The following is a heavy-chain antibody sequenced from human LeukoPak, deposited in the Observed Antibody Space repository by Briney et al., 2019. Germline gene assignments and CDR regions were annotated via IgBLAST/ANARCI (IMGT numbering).Heavy chain of an antibody. CDR2: IMQDGGEK. D-gene: IGHD1-26*01. CDR3: AGRLVTDY. CDR1: RLTWSSYW. V-gene: IGHV3-7*03. Sequence: GSRRLPWAPSRLTWSSYWMSWVRHAAGKGLEWVANIMQDGGEKYYVESVKGRFTISRDNDKNSLYLQMNSLRAEDTAVYYCAGRLVTDYWGQGTLVTVSS. J-gene: IGHJ4*02.